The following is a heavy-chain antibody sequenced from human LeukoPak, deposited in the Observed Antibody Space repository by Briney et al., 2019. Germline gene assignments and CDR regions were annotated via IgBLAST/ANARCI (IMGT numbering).Heavy chain of an antibody. V-gene: IGHV1-69*06. Sequence: SVKVSCKASGGTFSSYAISWVRQAPGQGLEWMGGIIPIIGTAKYAQKFQGRVTITADKSTSTAYMELSSLRSEDTAVYYCARDRSYHFDYWGQGTLVTVSS. CDR1: GGTFSSYA. CDR2: IIPIIGTA. CDR3: ARDRSYHFDY. J-gene: IGHJ4*02.